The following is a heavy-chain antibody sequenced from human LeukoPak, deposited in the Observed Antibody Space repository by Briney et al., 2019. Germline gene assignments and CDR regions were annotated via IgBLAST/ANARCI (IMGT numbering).Heavy chain of an antibody. V-gene: IGHV3-21*01. J-gene: IGHJ4*02. Sequence: PGGSLRLSCAASGFTFSSYSMNWVRQAPGKGLEWVSSISSSSSYIYYADSVKGRFTISRDNAKNSLYLQMNSLRAEDTAVYYCAKENTAMVSFDYWGQGTLVTVSS. D-gene: IGHD5-18*01. CDR3: AKENTAMVSFDY. CDR1: GFTFSSYS. CDR2: ISSSSSYI.